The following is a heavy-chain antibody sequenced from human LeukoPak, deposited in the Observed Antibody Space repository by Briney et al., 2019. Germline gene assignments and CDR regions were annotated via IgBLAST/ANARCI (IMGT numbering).Heavy chain of an antibody. J-gene: IGHJ4*02. Sequence: PGRSLRLSCAASGFTFSSYAMSWVRQAPRKGLEWVSAISGSGGSTYYADSVKGRFTIYRDNSKNTLYLQMNILRAEDTAVYYCAKDNGGNMNTFGGVINYFDYWGQGTLVTVSS. CDR2: ISGSGGST. V-gene: IGHV3-23*01. CDR1: GFTFSSYA. D-gene: IGHD3-16*02. CDR3: AKDNGGNMNTFGGVINYFDY.